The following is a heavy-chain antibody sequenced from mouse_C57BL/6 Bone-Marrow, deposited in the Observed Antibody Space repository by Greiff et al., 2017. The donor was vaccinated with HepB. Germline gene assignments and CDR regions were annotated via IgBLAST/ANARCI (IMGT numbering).Heavy chain of an antibody. J-gene: IGHJ1*03. V-gene: IGHV1-19*01. CDR1: GYTFTDYY. Sequence: EVQLQQSGPVLVKPGASVKMSCKASGYTFTDYYMNWVKQSHGKSLEWIGVINPYNGGTSYNQKFKGKATLTVDKSSSTAYMELNSLTSADSAVYYCASPSSGSSWYFDVWGTGTTVTVSS. CDR2: INPYNGGT. CDR3: ASPSSGSSWYFDV.